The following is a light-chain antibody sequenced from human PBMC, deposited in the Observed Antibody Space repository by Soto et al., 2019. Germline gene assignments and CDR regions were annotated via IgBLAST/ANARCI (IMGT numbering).Light chain of an antibody. Sequence: QSALTRPASVSGSPGQSNTISCTGTSSDVGSYNLVSWYQQHPGKAPKLMIYEGSKRPSGVSNRFSGSKSGNTASLTISGLQAEDEADYYCCSYAGSSTFVFGTGTKLTVL. CDR2: EGS. CDR3: CSYAGSSTFV. CDR1: SSDVGSYNL. V-gene: IGLV2-23*03. J-gene: IGLJ1*01.